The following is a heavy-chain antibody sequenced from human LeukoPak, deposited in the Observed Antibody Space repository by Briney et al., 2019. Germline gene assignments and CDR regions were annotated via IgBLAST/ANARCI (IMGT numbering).Heavy chain of an antibody. D-gene: IGHD5-24*01. Sequence: SETLSLTCTVSGGSISSYYWSWIRQPPGKGLEWIGYIYYSGSTNYNPSLKSRVTISVDTSKNQFSLKLSSVTAADTAVYYCARIRRDGYNPFDYWGQGTLVTVSS. J-gene: IGHJ4*02. CDR3: ARIRRDGYNPFDY. V-gene: IGHV4-59*01. CDR1: GGSISSYY. CDR2: IYYSGST.